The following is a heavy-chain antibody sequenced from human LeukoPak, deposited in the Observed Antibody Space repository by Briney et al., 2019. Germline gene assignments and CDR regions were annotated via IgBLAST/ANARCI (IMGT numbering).Heavy chain of an antibody. CDR2: ISGSGGST. D-gene: IGHD6-13*01. V-gene: IGHV3-23*01. CDR3: AKDLIAAAGKGGY. CDR1: GFTFSSYA. J-gene: IGHJ4*02. Sequence: AGGSLRLSCAASGFTFSSYAMSWVRQAPGKGLGWVSAISGSGGSTYYADSVKGRFTISRDNSKNTLYLQMNSLRAEDTAVYYCAKDLIAAAGKGGYWGQGTLVTVSS.